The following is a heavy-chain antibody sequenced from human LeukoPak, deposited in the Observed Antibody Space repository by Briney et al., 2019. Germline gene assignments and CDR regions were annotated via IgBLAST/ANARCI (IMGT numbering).Heavy chain of an antibody. CDR2: MNPNSGNT. Sequence: ASVKVSCKASGYTSTSYDINWVRQATGQGLEWMGWMNPNSGNTGYAQKFQGRVTMTRNTSISTAYMELSSLRSEDTAVYYCARLARYSAMVIEDYWGQGTLVTVSS. J-gene: IGHJ4*02. D-gene: IGHD5-18*01. V-gene: IGHV1-8*01. CDR3: ARLARYSAMVIEDY. CDR1: GYTSTSYD.